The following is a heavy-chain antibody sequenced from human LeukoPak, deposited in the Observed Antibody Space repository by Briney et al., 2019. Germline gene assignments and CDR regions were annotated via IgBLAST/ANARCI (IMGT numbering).Heavy chain of an antibody. Sequence: AGGSLRLSCAASGFTFSSYDMHWVRQATGKGLEWVSGIGTAGDTYYPGSVKGRFTVSRENAKNSLYLQMNSLRAGDTAVYYCVRGGGGCSGGSCYPEDFDYWGQGTLITVS. CDR2: IGTAGDT. CDR3: VRGGGGCSGGSCYPEDFDY. V-gene: IGHV3-13*01. D-gene: IGHD2-15*01. J-gene: IGHJ4*02. CDR1: GFTFSSYD.